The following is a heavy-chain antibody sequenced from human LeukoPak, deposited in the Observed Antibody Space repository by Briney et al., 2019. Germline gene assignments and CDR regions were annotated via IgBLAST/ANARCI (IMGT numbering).Heavy chain of an antibody. D-gene: IGHD3-3*01. CDR2: INPNSGGT. V-gene: IGHV1-2*06. Sequence: ASMKVSCKASGYFFTCCYIHWVRQAPGQGLEWMGRINPNSGGTNYAQKFQGRVTMTRDTSISTAYMELSRLRSDDTAVYYCARLESITIFGVVISHYYYYGMDVWGQGTTVTVSS. J-gene: IGHJ6*02. CDR3: ARLESITIFGVVISHYYYYGMDV. CDR1: GYFFTCCY.